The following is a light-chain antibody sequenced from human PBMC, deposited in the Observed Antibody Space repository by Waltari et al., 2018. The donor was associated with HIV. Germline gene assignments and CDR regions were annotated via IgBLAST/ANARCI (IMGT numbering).Light chain of an antibody. CDR3: QSYDSSLSGWV. V-gene: IGLV1-40*01. CDR1: SSNIGANYD. CDR2: GNI. Sequence: QSVLTPPPSVSGAPGQRVTISCTGSSSNIGANYDAHWYQHLPGTAPKLLIYGNIYRPSGVPDRFSSSKSVTSASLAITGLQADDEADYYCQSYDSSLSGWVFGGGTKLTV. J-gene: IGLJ3*02.